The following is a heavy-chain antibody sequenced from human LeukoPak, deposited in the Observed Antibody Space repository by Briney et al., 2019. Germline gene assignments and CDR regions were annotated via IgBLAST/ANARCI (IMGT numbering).Heavy chain of an antibody. V-gene: IGHV4-34*01. CDR3: ATVCHNYDSSGYYLPSYYYYMDV. D-gene: IGHD3-22*01. J-gene: IGHJ6*03. CDR2: INHSGST. Sequence: PSETLSLTCPVYGGSFSGYYWSWIRQPPGKGLVWIGEINHSGSTNYNPSLKSRVTISVDTSKNQFSLKLSSVTAADTAVYYSATVCHNYDSSGYYLPSYYYYMDVWGKGTTVTVSS. CDR1: GGSFSGYY.